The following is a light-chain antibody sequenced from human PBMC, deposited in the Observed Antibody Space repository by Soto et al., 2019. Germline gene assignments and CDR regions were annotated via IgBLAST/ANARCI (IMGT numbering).Light chain of an antibody. V-gene: IGKV3-11*01. Sequence: ESVLTQSPATLSLSPGERATLSCRASQSVSSYLAWYQQKPGQAPRRLIYDASNRATGIPARVSGSGVGTEFTHTISSLEPEDFAVHYCQHRSDWPQVWTGGQGTKV. CDR2: DAS. CDR3: QHRSDWPQVWT. J-gene: IGKJ1*01. CDR1: QSVSSY.